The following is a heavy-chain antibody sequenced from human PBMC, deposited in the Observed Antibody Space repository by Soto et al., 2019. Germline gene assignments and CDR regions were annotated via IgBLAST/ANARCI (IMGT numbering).Heavy chain of an antibody. CDR2: INHSKST. Sequence: PSETLSLTCAVYGGSFSGHYWSWIRQPPGKGLKWIGEINHSKSTNYNPSLKIRFTFSVDISKNHFSLKLSSVTVAYTAVYYCAVPGGRGWRPLDYWGQGTLVTVSS. CDR3: AVPGGRGWRPLDY. CDR1: GGSFSGHY. V-gene: IGHV4-34*01. J-gene: IGHJ4*02. D-gene: IGHD6-19*01.